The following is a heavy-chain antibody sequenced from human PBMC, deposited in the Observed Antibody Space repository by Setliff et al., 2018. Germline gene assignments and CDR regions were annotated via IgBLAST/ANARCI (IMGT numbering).Heavy chain of an antibody. CDR1: GYTFTGYY. CDR3: ARGGDISTGDPPWAFDI. CDR2: INPNSGGT. V-gene: IGHV1-2*02. D-gene: IGHD3-9*01. J-gene: IGHJ3*02. Sequence: ASVKVSCKASGYTFTGYYVHWVRQAPGQGLEWMGWINPNSGGTDYTQKFQGRVTVTRDTSISTAYMELSRLRSDDTAVYYCARGGDISTGDPPWAFDIWGHGTMVTVSS.